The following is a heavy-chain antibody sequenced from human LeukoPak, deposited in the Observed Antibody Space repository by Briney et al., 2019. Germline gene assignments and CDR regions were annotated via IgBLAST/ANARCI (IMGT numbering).Heavy chain of an antibody. V-gene: IGHV3-53*01. CDR3: ARDGITMVRGVITTTYFDY. D-gene: IGHD3-10*01. CDR1: GFTVSSNY. CDR2: IYSGGST. J-gene: IGHJ4*02. Sequence: GGSLRLSCAASGFTVSSNYMSWVRQAPGKGLEWVSVIYSGGSTYYADSVTGRFTISRDNSKNTLYLPLNSLRAEDTAVYYCARDGITMVRGVITTTYFDYWGQGTLVTVSS.